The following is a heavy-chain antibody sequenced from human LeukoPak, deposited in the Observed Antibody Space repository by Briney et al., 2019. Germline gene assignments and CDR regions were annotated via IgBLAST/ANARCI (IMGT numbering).Heavy chain of an antibody. Sequence: GASVKVSCKASGYTFTGYYMHWMRQAPGEGLEWMGVINPSGGSTSYAQKFQGRVTMTRDMSTSTVYMEMSSLRSEDTAVYYCARAHLSSASTDYMTVWGKGTTVTVSS. CDR3: ARAHLSSASTDYMTV. CDR1: GYTFTGYY. J-gene: IGHJ6*03. V-gene: IGHV1-46*01. D-gene: IGHD6-6*01. CDR2: INPSGGST.